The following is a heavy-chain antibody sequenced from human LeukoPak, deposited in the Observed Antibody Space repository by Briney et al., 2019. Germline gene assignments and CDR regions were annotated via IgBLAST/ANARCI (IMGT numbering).Heavy chain of an antibody. CDR3: AGASSSWSEGHTY. CDR2: IYYTGST. CDR1: GSSISSYY. D-gene: IGHD6-13*01. V-gene: IGHV4-59*08. J-gene: IGHJ4*02. Sequence: SETLSLTCTVSGSSISSYYRTWIRQPPGKGLEWIGYIYYTGSTNYNPSLKSRVTISVDTSKNQFSLKLSSVTAADTAVYFCAGASSSWSEGHTYWGQGTLVTVSS.